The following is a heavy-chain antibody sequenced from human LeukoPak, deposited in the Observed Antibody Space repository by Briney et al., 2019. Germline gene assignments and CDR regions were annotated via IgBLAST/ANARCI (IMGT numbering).Heavy chain of an antibody. D-gene: IGHD3-10*01. CDR1: GGTFSSYA. CDR2: IIPIFGTA. V-gene: IGHV1-69*01. Sequence: SVKVSCKASGGTFSSYAISWVRQAPGQGLEWMGGIIPIFGTANYAEKFQGRVTITADESTSTAYMELSSLRSEDTAVYYCARAFRDPGYFDLWGRGTLVTVSS. CDR3: ARAFRDPGYFDL. J-gene: IGHJ2*01.